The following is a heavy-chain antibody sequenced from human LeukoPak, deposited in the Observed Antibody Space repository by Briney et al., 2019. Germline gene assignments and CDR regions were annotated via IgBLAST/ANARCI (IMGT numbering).Heavy chain of an antibody. CDR2: INPNSGGT. CDR3: ARVAKWFGELLGY. CDR1: GYTFTTYN. Sequence: ASVKVSCKASGYTFTTYNINWVRQAPGQGLEWMGWINPNSGGTNYAQKFQGRVTMTRDTSISTAYMELSRLRSDDTAVYYCARVAKWFGELLGYWGQGTLVTVSS. D-gene: IGHD3-10*01. J-gene: IGHJ4*02. V-gene: IGHV1-2*02.